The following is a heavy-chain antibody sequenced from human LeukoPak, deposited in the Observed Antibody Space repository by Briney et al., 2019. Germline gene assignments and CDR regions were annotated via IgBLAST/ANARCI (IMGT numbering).Heavy chain of an antibody. CDR1: GFTFSSYA. J-gene: IGHJ4*02. CDR3: ARDIQLSRGPLYYFDY. V-gene: IGHV3-30-3*01. Sequence: GGSLRVSCAASGFTFSSYAMHWVRQAPGRGVEWVAVISYDGSNKYYADSVKGRFTISRDNSKNTLYLQMNSLRAEDTAVYYCARDIQLSRGPLYYFDYWGQGTLVTVSS. D-gene: IGHD1-1*01. CDR2: ISYDGSNK.